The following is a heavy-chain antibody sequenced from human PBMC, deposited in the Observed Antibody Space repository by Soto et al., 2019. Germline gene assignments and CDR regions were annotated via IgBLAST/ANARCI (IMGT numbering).Heavy chain of an antibody. CDR3: SREGLSLGLL. CDR1: GFTFSSYG. V-gene: IGHV3-33*01. J-gene: IGHJ4*02. CDR2: IWYDGSNK. Sequence: QVQLVESGGGVVQPRRPLRLSCAAYGFTFSSYGMHWVRQAPGTGLEWVAVIWYDGSNKYYADSVKGRFTISRDNSKNTLYLQMNSLRAEDTAVYYCSREGLSLGLLWGQGTLVTVSS. D-gene: IGHD1-26*01.